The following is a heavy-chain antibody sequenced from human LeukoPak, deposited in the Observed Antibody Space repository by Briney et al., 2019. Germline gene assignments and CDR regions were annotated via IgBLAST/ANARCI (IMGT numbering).Heavy chain of an antibody. V-gene: IGHV4-4*07. CDR3: AREGPYSGRWYYFDY. J-gene: IGHJ4*02. D-gene: IGHD6-13*01. CDR2: IYSSGNT. CDR1: GGSMISYR. Sequence: SEALSLTGTGTGGSMISYRWSWIRQPAGKGLEGIGRIYSSGNTNYNPSLKSRVTLSLDTSKNQFPLKLTSVAAADTAFYYCAREGPYSGRWYYFDYWGQGILVSVSS.